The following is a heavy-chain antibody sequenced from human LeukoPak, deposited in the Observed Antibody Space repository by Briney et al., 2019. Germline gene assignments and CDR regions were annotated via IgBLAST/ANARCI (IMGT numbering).Heavy chain of an antibody. J-gene: IGHJ4*02. V-gene: IGHV1-8*01. Sequence: ASVKVSCKASGYTFTSYDINWVRQATGQGLEWMGLMNPNSGNTGYAQKFQGRVTMTRNTSISTAYMELSSLRSEDTAVYYCARSKYQLLFGEGGELFYFDYWGQGTLVTVSS. CDR2: MNPNSGNT. D-gene: IGHD2-2*01. CDR3: ARSKYQLLFGEGGELFYFDY. CDR1: GYTFTSYD.